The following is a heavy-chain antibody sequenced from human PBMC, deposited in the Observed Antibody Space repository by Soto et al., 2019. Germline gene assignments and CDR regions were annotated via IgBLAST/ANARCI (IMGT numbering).Heavy chain of an antibody. CDR1: GGSFSGYY. D-gene: IGHD6-6*01. V-gene: IGHV4-34*01. CDR3: AREMGIAAHPYYYFPMDV. CDR2: INHSGSA. Sequence: KTSETLSLTCDVSGGSFSGYYWSWIRQPPGKGLEWIGEINHSGSAYYNPSLKRRITISVDTSKNQFSLRLRSVTAGDTAVYYCAREMGIAAHPYYYFPMDVWGQGTTVTVSS. J-gene: IGHJ6*02.